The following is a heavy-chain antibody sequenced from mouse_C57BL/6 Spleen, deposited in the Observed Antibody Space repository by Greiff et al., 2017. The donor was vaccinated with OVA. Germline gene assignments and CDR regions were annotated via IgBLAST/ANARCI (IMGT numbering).Heavy chain of an antibody. CDR2: INPGSGGT. CDR1: GYAFTNYL. CDR3: ARGGYDAPFAY. J-gene: IGHJ3*01. D-gene: IGHD2-2*01. Sequence: QVHVKQSGAELVRPGTSVKVSCKASGYAFTNYLIEWVKQRPGQGLEWIGVINPGSGGTNYNEKFKCKATLTADKSSSTAYMQLSSLTSEDSAVYFCARGGYDAPFAYWGQGTLVTVSA. V-gene: IGHV1-54*01.